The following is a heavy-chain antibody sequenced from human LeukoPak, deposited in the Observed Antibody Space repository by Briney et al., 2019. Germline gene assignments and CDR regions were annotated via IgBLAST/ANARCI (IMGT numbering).Heavy chain of an antibody. D-gene: IGHD3-3*01. Sequence: ASVKVSCKASGYTFTSYAMNWVRQAPGQGLEWMGWINANTGNPTYAQGFTGRFVFSLDTSVSTAYLQISSLKAGDTAVYYCAREQHYDFWSGYYDGYGMDVWGQGTTVTVSS. CDR3: AREQHYDFWSGYYDGYGMDV. CDR1: GYTFTSYA. CDR2: INANTGNP. J-gene: IGHJ6*02. V-gene: IGHV7-4-1*02.